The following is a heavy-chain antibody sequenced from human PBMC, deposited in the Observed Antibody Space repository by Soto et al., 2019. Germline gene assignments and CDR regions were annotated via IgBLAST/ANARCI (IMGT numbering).Heavy chain of an antibody. Sequence: GASVKVSCKASGYTFTSYGISWVRQAPGQGLEWMGWISAYNGNTNYAQKLQGRVTMTIDTSTSTAYMELRSLRSDDTAVYYCARAMTATVTTRALFFDYWGQGTLVTVSS. CDR3: ARAMTATVTTRALFFDY. J-gene: IGHJ4*02. CDR2: ISAYNGNT. V-gene: IGHV1-18*01. D-gene: IGHD4-17*01. CDR1: GYTFTSYG.